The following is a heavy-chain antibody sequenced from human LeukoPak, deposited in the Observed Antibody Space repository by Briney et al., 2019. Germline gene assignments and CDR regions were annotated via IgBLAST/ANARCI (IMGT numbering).Heavy chain of an antibody. J-gene: IGHJ4*02. D-gene: IGHD1-1*01. Sequence: GGSLRLSCAASGFTFSDAWMNWVRQAPGKGLEWVGRIKSKSDGGTTDYAAPVKGRFTISRDGSKDTLYLQMNSLKTENTAMYYCTTGKTDDYYFDYWGQGTLVTVSS. V-gene: IGHV3-15*07. CDR2: IKSKSDGGTT. CDR1: GFTFSDAW. CDR3: TTGKTDDYYFDY.